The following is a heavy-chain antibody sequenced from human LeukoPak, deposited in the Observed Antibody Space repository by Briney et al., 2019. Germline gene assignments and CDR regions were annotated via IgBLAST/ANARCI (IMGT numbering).Heavy chain of an antibody. CDR2: IYSGGST. V-gene: IGHV3-66*01. J-gene: IGHJ6*03. D-gene: IGHD6-13*01. CDR1: EFSVGSNY. Sequence: GGSLRLSCAASEFSVGSNYMTWVRQAPGKGLEWVSLIYSGGSTYYADSVKGRFTISRENAKNSLYLQMNSLRAGDTAVYYCARGGQAAGTPWYYYYMDVWGKGTTVTISS. CDR3: ARGGQAAGTPWYYYYMDV.